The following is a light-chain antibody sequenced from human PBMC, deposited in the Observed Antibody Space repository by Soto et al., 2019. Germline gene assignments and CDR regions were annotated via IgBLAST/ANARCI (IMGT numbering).Light chain of an antibody. CDR1: QSLSNN. V-gene: IGKV3-15*01. CDR3: QHRGT. Sequence: EMVLTQSPATLSVSPGERATLSCRASQSLSNNLAWYQQKPGQAPRLLIYGASTRATGIPARFSGSGSGTDFILTISSLQSEDFAVYHFQHRGTFVQGTKVEIK. J-gene: IGKJ1*01. CDR2: GAS.